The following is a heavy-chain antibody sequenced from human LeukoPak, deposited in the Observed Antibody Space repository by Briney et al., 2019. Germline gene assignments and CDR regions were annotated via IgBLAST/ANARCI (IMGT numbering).Heavy chain of an antibody. CDR1: GGSISSYY. J-gene: IGHJ2*01. CDR3: ARAPGVAEVGRLDL. D-gene: IGHD7-27*01. CDR2: IYYSGST. Sequence: PSETLSLTCSVSGGSISSYYWSWIRQPPGKGLEWIGYIYYSGSTNYNPSLKSRVTISVDTSKNQFSLILSSVTAADTAVYYCARAPGVAEVGRLDLWGRGTLVTVSS. V-gene: IGHV4-59*08.